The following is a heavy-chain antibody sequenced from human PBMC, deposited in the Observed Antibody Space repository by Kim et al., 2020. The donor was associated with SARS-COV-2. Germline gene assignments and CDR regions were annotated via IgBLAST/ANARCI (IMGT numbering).Heavy chain of an antibody. V-gene: IGHV2-5*02. CDR2: IYLDDRR. J-gene: IGHJ4*02. CDR1: GFSLTTSGVS. CDR3: AHRHTPRPHFFDY. Sequence: SGPTLVNPTQTLTLTCAFSGFSLTTSGVSVSWIRQLPGQALEWLAIIYLDDRRFYNPSLKNRVTITKDTSKNQVVLTLTNVDPVNTATYFCAHRHTPRPHFFDYGGQGILVTVSS.